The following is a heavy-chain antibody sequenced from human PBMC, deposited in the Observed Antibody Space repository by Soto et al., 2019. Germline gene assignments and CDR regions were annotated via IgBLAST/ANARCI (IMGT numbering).Heavy chain of an antibody. V-gene: IGHV4-31*03. CDR2: IYYSGST. D-gene: IGHD3-10*01. Sequence: QVQLQESGAGQVKPSQTLSLTCTVSGGSISSGGYYWSWIRRHPGKGLEWIGYIYYSGSTYYNPSLKSRVTISVDTSKNQFSLKLSSVTAADTAVYYCARVFGFGGMDVWGQGTTVTVSS. CDR1: GGSISSGGYY. CDR3: ARVFGFGGMDV. J-gene: IGHJ6*02.